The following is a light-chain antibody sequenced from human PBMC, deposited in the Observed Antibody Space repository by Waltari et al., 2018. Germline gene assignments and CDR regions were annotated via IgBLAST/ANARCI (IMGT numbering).Light chain of an antibody. Sequence: QSPLTQPPSASGTPGPWVTTPCSGSHPNILTHNVYWYQHPPGTAPKLPIDRNKQRPSGVPDRFSASTAGASASLAISGLRPEDEAHYYCAAWDDSLSGWVFGGGTKLTVL. CDR1: HPNILTHN. CDR2: RNK. CDR3: AAWDDSLSGWV. V-gene: IGLV1-47*01. J-gene: IGLJ3*02.